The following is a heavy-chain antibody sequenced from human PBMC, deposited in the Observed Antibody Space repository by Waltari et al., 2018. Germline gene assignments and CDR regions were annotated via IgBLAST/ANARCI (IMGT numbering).Heavy chain of an antibody. J-gene: IGHJ4*02. CDR2: INPDGRT. CDR3: ARDRECFTMNCHDESDF. D-gene: IGHD3-22*01. V-gene: IGHV1-46*01. CDR1: GYSFTNYY. Sequence: QVQLVQSGAEVKKPGASVQVSCKTSGYSFTNYYIHWVRQAPGQGLEWMGIINPDGRTVSAQKFPGRVIMTSDTSTTTVYMGLSSLRSEDTAVYYCARDRECFTMNCHDESDFWGQGTRVTVSA.